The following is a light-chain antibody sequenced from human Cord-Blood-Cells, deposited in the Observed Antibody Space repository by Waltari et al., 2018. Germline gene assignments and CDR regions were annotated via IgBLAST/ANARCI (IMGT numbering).Light chain of an antibody. CDR2: DVS. Sequence: QSALTQPASVSGSPGQSITISCTGTSSDVGGYNYVSWYQQHPGKAPKLMIYDVSKRPSGVSNRFCGSKSGNTASLTISGLQAEDEADYYCSSYTSSRVFGGGTKLTVL. J-gene: IGLJ3*02. CDR3: SSYTSSRV. V-gene: IGLV2-14*01. CDR1: SSDVGGYNY.